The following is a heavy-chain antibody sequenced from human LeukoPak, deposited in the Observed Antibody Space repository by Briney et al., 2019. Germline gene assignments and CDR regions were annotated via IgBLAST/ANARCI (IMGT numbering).Heavy chain of an antibody. V-gene: IGHV1-18*01. CDR3: ATGTVTTLPYYYGLDV. CDR1: GYTLTSHG. Sequence: GASVKVSCKASGYTLTSHGITWVRQAPGQGLEWMGRINTYNGDTDYAQNFQGRVTMTTDTSTTTAYLDLRSLRSDDTAVYYCATGTVTTLPYYYGLDVWGQGTTVTVS. CDR2: INTYNGDT. D-gene: IGHD4-17*01. J-gene: IGHJ6*02.